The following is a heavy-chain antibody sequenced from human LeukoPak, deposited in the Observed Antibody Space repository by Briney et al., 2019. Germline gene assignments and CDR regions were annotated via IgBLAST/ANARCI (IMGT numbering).Heavy chain of an antibody. CDR2: ISAYNGNT. CDR1: GYTFTSYG. V-gene: IGHV1-18*01. CDR3: AGVGVIVVVPAATSYYYYMDV. Sequence: GASVKVSCKASGYTFTSYGISWVRQAPGQGLEWMGWISAYNGNTNYAQKLQGRVTMTTDTSTSTAYMELRSLRSDDTAVYYCAGVGVIVVVPAATSYYYYMDVWGKGTTVTISS. D-gene: IGHD2-2*01. J-gene: IGHJ6*03.